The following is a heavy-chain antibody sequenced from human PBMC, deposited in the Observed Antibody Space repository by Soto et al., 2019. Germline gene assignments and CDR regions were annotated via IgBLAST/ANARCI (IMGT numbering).Heavy chain of an antibody. CDR1: VFTFSSYG. D-gene: IGHD3-3*01. CDR2: IWYDGSNK. V-gene: IGHV3-33*01. Sequence: PWWSLRLSCSASVFTFSSYGMHWFRQAPGKGLEWVAVIWYDGSNKYYADSVKGRFTISRDNSKNTLYLQMNSLRAEDTAVYYCAREFPGFGMVSPIYYYGMDVWGQGTTVTVSS. CDR3: AREFPGFGMVSPIYYYGMDV. J-gene: IGHJ6*02.